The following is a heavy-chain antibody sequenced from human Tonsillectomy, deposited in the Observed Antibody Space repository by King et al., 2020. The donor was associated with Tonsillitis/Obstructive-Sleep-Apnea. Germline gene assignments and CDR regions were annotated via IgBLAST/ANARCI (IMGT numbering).Heavy chain of an antibody. CDR1: GYSFATYW. V-gene: IGHV5-10-1*01. D-gene: IGHD4-17*01. CDR2: IDPSDSYT. J-gene: IGHJ6*03. Sequence: QLVQSGAEVKKPGESLRISCKSSGYSFATYWISWVRQMPGKGLEWMGRIDPSDSYTNYSPSFQGHVTISADKAIRTAYLQWSSLKASDTAMYYRARHSSFGDPYYYHMDVWGKGTTVTVSS. CDR3: ARHSSFGDPYYYHMDV.